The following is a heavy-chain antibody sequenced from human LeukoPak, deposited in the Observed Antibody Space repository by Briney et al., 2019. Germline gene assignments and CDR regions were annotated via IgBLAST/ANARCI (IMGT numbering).Heavy chain of an antibody. CDR3: AKGDGTYYYDSSGYYTEYFQH. CDR1: GLTFSSYA. J-gene: IGHJ1*01. D-gene: IGHD3-22*01. V-gene: IGHV3-23*01. CDR2: ISGRGGST. Sequence: PGGSLRLSCAASGLTFSSYAMSWVRQAPGKGLEWVSAISGRGGSTYYADSVKGRFTISRDNSKNTLYLQMNSLRADDTVVYYCAKGDGTYYYDSSGYYTEYFQHWGQGTLVTVSS.